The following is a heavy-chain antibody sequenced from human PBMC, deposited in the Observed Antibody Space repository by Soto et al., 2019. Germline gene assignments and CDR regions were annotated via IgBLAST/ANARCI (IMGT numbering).Heavy chain of an antibody. CDR2: IDPSDSYS. Sequence: EVQLVQSGAEVKKPGESLRISCKGSGYTFTNYWISWVRQMPGKGLEWMGRIDPSDSYSNYSPSFQGHVTISADKSISTAYLQWSSLKASDAAIYYCARNPPPGHNCNWQNWYFDIWGRGTLVTVSS. CDR1: GYTFTNYW. CDR3: ARNPPPGHNCNWQNWYFDI. D-gene: IGHD1-7*01. J-gene: IGHJ2*01. V-gene: IGHV5-10-1*01.